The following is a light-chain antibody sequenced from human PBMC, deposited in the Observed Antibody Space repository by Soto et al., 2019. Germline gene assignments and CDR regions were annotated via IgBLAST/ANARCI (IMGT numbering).Light chain of an antibody. V-gene: IGKV1-27*01. Sequence: DIQMTQSPSSLSASVGDRVTITCRASQGISNYLAWYQQKPGKVPKLLIYAASTLQSGVPSRFSGSGSGTDFTLTISSLQTEDVATYYCQKYNSAPPWTCGQGTKVEIK. J-gene: IGKJ1*01. CDR1: QGISNY. CDR2: AAS. CDR3: QKYNSAPPWT.